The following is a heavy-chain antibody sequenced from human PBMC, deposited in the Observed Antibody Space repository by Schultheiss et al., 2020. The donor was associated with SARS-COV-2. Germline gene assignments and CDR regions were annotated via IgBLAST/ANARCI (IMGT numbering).Heavy chain of an antibody. J-gene: IGHJ4*02. CDR2: ISYDRSNK. D-gene: IGHD6-19*01. CDR3: AKDKSSGWFFDY. Sequence: GESLKISCAASGFTFSSYGMHWVRQAPGKGLEWVAVISYDRSNKYYADSVKGRFTISRDNSKNTLYLQMNSLRAEDTAVYYCAKDKSSGWFFDYWGQGTLVTVSS. V-gene: IGHV3-30*18. CDR1: GFTFSSYG.